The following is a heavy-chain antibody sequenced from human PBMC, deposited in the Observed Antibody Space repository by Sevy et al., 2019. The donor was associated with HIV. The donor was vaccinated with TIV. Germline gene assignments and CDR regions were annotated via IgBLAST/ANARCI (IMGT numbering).Heavy chain of an antibody. CDR2: ISSSSSYI. J-gene: IGHJ4*02. D-gene: IGHD4-17*01. V-gene: IGHV3-21*01. CDR3: ARDSGLTVTYDY. CDR1: GFTFSSYS. Sequence: GGSLRLSCAASGFTFSSYSMNWVRQAPGKGLEWVSSISSSSSYIYYADSVKGRFTISRDNAKNSLYLQMNSLGAEDTAVYYCARDSGLTVTYDYWGQGTLVTVSS.